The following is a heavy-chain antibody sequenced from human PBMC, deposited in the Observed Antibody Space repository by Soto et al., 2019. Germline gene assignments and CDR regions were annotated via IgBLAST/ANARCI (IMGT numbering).Heavy chain of an antibody. CDR3: TTAVLDTMIVVVITPYYYYGMDV. CDR1: GFTFSNAW. V-gene: IGHV3-15*07. CDR2: IKSKTDGGTT. Sequence: GGSLRLSCAASGFTFSNAWMNWVRQAPGKGLEWVGRIKSKTDGGTTDYAAPVKGRFTISRDDSKNTLYLQMNSLKTEDTAVYYCTTAVLDTMIVVVITPYYYYGMDVWGQGTTVTVSS. D-gene: IGHD3-22*01. J-gene: IGHJ6*02.